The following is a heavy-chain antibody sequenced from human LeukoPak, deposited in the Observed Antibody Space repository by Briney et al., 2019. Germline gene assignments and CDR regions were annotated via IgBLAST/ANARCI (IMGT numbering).Heavy chain of an antibody. D-gene: IGHD2-2*01. Sequence: SETLSLTCTVSGGSISSYYWSWIRQPPGKGLEWIGYIYYSGSTNYNPSLKSRVTISVDTSKNQFSLKLSSVTAADTAVYYCARDLGYCSSTSCSPDAFDIWGQGTMVTVSS. J-gene: IGHJ3*02. CDR1: GGSISSYY. CDR2: IYYSGST. V-gene: IGHV4-59*01. CDR3: ARDLGYCSSTSCSPDAFDI.